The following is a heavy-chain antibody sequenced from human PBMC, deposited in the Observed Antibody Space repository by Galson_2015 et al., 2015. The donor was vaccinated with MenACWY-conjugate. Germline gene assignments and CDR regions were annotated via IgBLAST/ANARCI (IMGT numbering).Heavy chain of an antibody. D-gene: IGHD5-18*01. Sequence: SLRLSCAASGFTFSDYGMTWVRQAPGKGLEWVSAISGNGGKTFYVDSVKGRVTLSRDNSKDTLYLQMNSLRVEDTALYYCAGGYTYTWDSTADYWGQGTLVTVSS. CDR3: AGGYTYTWDSTADY. CDR1: GFTFSDYG. V-gene: IGHV3-23*01. J-gene: IGHJ4*02. CDR2: ISGNGGKT.